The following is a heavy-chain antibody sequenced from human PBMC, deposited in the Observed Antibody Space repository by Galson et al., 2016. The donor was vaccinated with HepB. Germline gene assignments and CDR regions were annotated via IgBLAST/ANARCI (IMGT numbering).Heavy chain of an antibody. CDR2: TYQRSNWHT. D-gene: IGHD6-19*01. Sequence: CAISGDSVSNRNVAWNWFRQSPSRGLEWLGGTYQRSNWHTDYAGSVESRMTITTDTVRNQFSLQLQSVTPEDTAVYYCARVATAVRSGWKTLAPRFYYSGVDVWGHGTTVTVSS. J-gene: IGHJ6*02. V-gene: IGHV6-1*01. CDR1: GDSVSNRNVA. CDR3: ARVATAVRSGWKTLAPRFYYSGVDV.